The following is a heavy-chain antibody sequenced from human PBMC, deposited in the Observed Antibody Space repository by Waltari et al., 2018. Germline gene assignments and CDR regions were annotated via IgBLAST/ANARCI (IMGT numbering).Heavy chain of an antibody. CDR2: ISWNSGSI. V-gene: IGHV3-9*01. CDR1: GFPFDDSP. D-gene: IGHD3-9*01. Sequence: EVQLVESGGGLVQPGRSLRLSCAASGFPFDDSPMPWVRQAPGKGLVGVSGISWNSGSIGYADSVKGRFTISRDNAKNSLYLQMNSLRAEDTALYYCAKATAYDILTGYPFDYWGQGTLVTVSS. CDR3: AKATAYDILTGYPFDY. J-gene: IGHJ4*02.